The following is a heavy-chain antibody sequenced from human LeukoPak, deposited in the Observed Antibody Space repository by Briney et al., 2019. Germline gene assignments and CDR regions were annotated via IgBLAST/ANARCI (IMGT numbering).Heavy chain of an antibody. CDR3: ARGVSGYYYYYYYMDV. J-gene: IGHJ6*03. V-gene: IGHV1-2*02. CDR1: GYTFTGYY. D-gene: IGHD5-12*01. CDR2: INPNSGGT. Sequence: VASVKVSCKASGYTFTGYYMHWVRQAPGQGLEWMGWINPNSGGTNYAQKFQGRVTMTRDTSISTAYMELSRLRSDDTAVYYCARGVSGYYYYYYYMDVWGKGTTVTISS.